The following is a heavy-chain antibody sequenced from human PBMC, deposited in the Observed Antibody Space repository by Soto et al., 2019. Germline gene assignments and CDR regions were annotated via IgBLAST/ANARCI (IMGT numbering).Heavy chain of an antibody. J-gene: IGHJ6*04. D-gene: IGHD3-10*01. V-gene: IGHV3-74*01. Sequence: EVQLVESGGGLVQPGGSLRLSCAASGFTLSGRSMHWVRQAPGKGLVWVSGIDNAGTDSTYAVSVKGRFTNSRDNAKNMLYLQMNRVGVDGTAVYYCARGWFGPDVWGKGTTVTVSS. CDR3: ARGWFGPDV. CDR1: GFTLSGRS. CDR2: IDNAGTDS.